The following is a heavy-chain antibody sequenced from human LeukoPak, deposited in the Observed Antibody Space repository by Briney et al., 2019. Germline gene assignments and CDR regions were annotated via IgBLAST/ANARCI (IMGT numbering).Heavy chain of an antibody. Sequence: ASVEVSCKASGYTFTGYYMHWVRQAPGQGLEWMGWINPNSGGTNYAQKFQGRVTMTRDTSISTAYMELSRLRPDDTAVYYCARTMTISPAAFDPWGQGTLVTVSS. CDR1: GYTFTGYY. D-gene: IGHD4-17*01. J-gene: IGHJ5*02. V-gene: IGHV1-2*02. CDR3: ARTMTISPAAFDP. CDR2: INPNSGGT.